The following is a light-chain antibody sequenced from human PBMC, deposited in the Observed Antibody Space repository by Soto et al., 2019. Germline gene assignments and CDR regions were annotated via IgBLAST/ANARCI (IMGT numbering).Light chain of an antibody. V-gene: IGKV1-5*01. Sequence: DIQMTQSPSSLSASVGARVTITCRASQSISSYLNWYQQKPGKAPKFLIYDASNLESGVPSRLSGSGSGTEFTLTISSMQPDDFASYYCQQYNSYWTFGQGTKVDIK. J-gene: IGKJ1*01. CDR3: QQYNSYWT. CDR1: QSISSY. CDR2: DAS.